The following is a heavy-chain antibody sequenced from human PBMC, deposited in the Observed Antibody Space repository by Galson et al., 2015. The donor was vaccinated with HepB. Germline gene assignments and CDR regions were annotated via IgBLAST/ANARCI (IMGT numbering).Heavy chain of an antibody. D-gene: IGHD6-19*01. V-gene: IGHV3-15*01. CDR1: GFTFSNAW. J-gene: IGHJ3*02. CDR2: IKSKTDGGTT. CDR3: TTDLGIAVAPGGAFDI. Sequence: SLRLSCAASGFTFSNAWMSWVRQAPGKGLEWVGRIKSKTDGGTTDYAAPVKGRFTISRDDSKNTLYLQMNSLKTEDTAVYYCTTDLGIAVAPGGAFDIWGQGTMVTVSS.